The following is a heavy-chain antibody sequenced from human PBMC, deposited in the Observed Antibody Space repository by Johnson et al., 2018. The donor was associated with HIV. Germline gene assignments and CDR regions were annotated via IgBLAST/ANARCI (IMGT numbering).Heavy chain of an antibody. V-gene: IGHV3-20*04. D-gene: IGHD6-13*01. CDR2: INWNGGST. Sequence: VQLVESGGGLIQPGGSLRLSCAASGFTVSSTYMSWVRQAPGKGLEWVSGINWNGGSTGYTDSVKGRFTISRDNAKNSLYLQMNSLRVEDTALYYCARLMAARTLDDAFDLWGQGTMVTVSS. CDR3: ARLMAARTLDDAFDL. CDR1: GFTVSSTY. J-gene: IGHJ3*01.